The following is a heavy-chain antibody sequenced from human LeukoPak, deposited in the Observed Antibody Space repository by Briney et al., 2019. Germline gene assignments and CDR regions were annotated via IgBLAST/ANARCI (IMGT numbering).Heavy chain of an antibody. CDR3: TRDRVGLWWFN. CDR1: GSTSGDDA. V-gene: IGHV3-49*03. J-gene: IGHJ4*02. D-gene: IGHD2-21*01. Sequence: LSGGSLRLSCTASGSTSGDDALNWFRQAPGKGLEWVGFIRSKTYGGTTEYAASVKGRFTISRDDSKSIAYLQMNSLKTEDTAVYYCTRDRVGLWWFNWGQGTLVTVSS. CDR2: IRSKTYGGTT.